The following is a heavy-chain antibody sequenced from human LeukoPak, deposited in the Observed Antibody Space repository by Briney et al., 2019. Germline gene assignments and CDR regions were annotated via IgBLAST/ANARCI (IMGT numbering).Heavy chain of an antibody. CDR2: ISSNGGST. V-gene: IGHV3-64*01. J-gene: IGHJ4*02. Sequence: PGGSLRLSCAASGFTFSSYAMHWVRQAPGKGLEYVSAISSNGGSTYYANSVKGRFTISRDNSKNTLYLQMNSLRAEDTAVYYCAKPARTDYADYWGQGTLVTVSS. D-gene: IGHD1-14*01. CDR3: AKPARTDYADY. CDR1: GFTFSSYA.